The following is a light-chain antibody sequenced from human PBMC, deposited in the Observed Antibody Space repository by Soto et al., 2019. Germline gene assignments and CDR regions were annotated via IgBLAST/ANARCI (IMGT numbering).Light chain of an antibody. CDR2: DAS. CDR3: QQYNSYSSGYT. V-gene: IGKV1-5*01. CDR1: QSISSW. J-gene: IGKJ2*01. Sequence: DIQMTQSPSTLSASVGDRVTITCRASQSISSWLAWYQQKPGKAPKLLIYDASSLESGVPSRFSGSGSGTEFTLTISSLQPDDFATYYCQQYNSYSSGYTFGQGTKLESK.